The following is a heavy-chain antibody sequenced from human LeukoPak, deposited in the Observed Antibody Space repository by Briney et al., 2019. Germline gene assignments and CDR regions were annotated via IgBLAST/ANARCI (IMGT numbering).Heavy chain of an antibody. D-gene: IGHD5-18*01. J-gene: IGHJ5*02. CDR3: ARGNAANNWFDP. CDR2: IDDSGST. Sequence: GSLRLSCAASGFTLSNYWMSWVRQAPGKGLEWIGEIDDSGSTNYSPSLKSRVTISVDTSKNQFSLKLKSVTAADTAVYYCARGNAANNWFDPWGQGTLVTVSS. V-gene: IGHV4-34*01. CDR1: GFTLSNYW.